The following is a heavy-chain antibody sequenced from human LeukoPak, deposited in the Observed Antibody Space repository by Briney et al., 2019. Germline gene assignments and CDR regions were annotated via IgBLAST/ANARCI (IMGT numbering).Heavy chain of an antibody. Sequence: TSVKVSCKASVYTFTSYGISWVRQAPGQGLEWMGWISAYNGNTNYAQKLQGRVTMTTDTSTSTAYMELRSLRSDDTAVYYCARDIVDYDFWSGSPYDYWGQGTLVTVSS. V-gene: IGHV1-18*01. D-gene: IGHD3-3*01. CDR3: ARDIVDYDFWSGSPYDY. CDR2: ISAYNGNT. CDR1: VYTFTSYG. J-gene: IGHJ4*02.